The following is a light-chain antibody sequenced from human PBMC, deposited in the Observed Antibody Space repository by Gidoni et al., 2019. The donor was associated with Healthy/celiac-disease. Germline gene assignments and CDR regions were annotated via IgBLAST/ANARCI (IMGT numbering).Light chain of an antibody. CDR1: QSISSW. V-gene: IGKV1-5*01. J-gene: IGKJ4*01. CDR3: QQYNSYSPRLT. CDR2: DAS. Sequence: DIQMTQSPSTLSASVGDRVTITCRASQSISSWLAWYQQKPGKAPKLLIYDASSLESGVPSRFSGSGSGTEFTLTISSLKPDDFATYYCQQYNSYSPRLTFGGGTKVEIK.